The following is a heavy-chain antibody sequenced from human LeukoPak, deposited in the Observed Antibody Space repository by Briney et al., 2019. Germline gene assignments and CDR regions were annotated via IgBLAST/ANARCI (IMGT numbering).Heavy chain of an antibody. V-gene: IGHV3-33*01. D-gene: IGHD3-9*01. CDR2: IWYDGSNK. CDR1: GFTFRNYG. J-gene: IGHJ4*02. CDR3: AREFYDILTGLAPLGY. Sequence: GGSLRLSCAASGFTFRNYGMYWVRQAPGKGLEWVAVIWYDGSNKYYADSVKGRFTISRDNSKNTLYLQMNSLRAEDTAVYYCAREFYDILTGLAPLGYWGQGTLVTVSS.